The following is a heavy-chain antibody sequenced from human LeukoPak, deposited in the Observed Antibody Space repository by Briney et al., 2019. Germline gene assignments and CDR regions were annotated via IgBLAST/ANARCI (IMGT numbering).Heavy chain of an antibody. CDR2: FFDSGDS. J-gene: IGHJ3*01. D-gene: IGHD3-10*01. V-gene: IGHV4-59*08. CDR1: GGSISYHH. CDR3: ARLLRPGGRRGDAFDL. Sequence: PSETLSLTCDVSGGSISYHHWTWIRQPPGWGLEWIGYFFDSGDSNYNPSLKNRVSISIDMSNSQFSLTMTSVTAADTAMYFCARLLRPGGRRGDAFDLWGQGTMVTVSS.